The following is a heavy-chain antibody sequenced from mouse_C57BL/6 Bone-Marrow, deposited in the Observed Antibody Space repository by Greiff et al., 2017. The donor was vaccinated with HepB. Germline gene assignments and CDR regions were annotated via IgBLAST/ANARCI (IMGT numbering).Heavy chain of an antibody. CDR1: GYTFTDYN. V-gene: IGHV1-18*01. J-gene: IGHJ3*01. CDR3: ARDGGLRRGNGFAY. D-gene: IGHD2-4*01. CDR2: INPNNGGT. Sequence: EVQLQQSGPELVKPGASVKIPCKASGYTFTDYNMDWVKQSHGKSLEWIGDINPNNGGTIYNQKFKGKATLTVDKSSSTAYMELRSLTSEDTAVYYCARDGGLRRGNGFAYWGQGTLVTVSA.